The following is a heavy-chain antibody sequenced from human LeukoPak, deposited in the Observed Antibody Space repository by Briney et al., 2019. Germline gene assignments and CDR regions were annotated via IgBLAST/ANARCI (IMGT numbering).Heavy chain of an antibody. CDR2: MNPNSGNT. CDR1: GYTFTSYD. CDR3: ARMYYYDRSGRNWFDP. D-gene: IGHD3-22*01. V-gene: IGHV1-8*01. Sequence: EASVKVSCKASGYTFTSYDINWVRQATGQGLEWMGWMNPNSGNTGYAQKFQGRVTMTRNTSISTAYMELSSLGSEDTAVYYCARMYYYDRSGRNWFDPWGQGTLVSVSS. J-gene: IGHJ5*02.